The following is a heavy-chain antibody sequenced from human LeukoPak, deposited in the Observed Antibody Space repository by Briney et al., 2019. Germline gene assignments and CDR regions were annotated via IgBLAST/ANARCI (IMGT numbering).Heavy chain of an antibody. CDR3: ARDMALDGRDYYDSSGFQY. CDR1: GFTFSNYA. J-gene: IGHJ4*02. D-gene: IGHD3-22*01. Sequence: GGSLRLSCAASGFTFSNYAMRWVRQAPGKGLEWVSGISGSGDSIYYADSVKGRFTISRDNAKNSRYLQMNSLRAEDTAVYYCARDMALDGRDYYDSSGFQYWGQGTLVTVSS. CDR2: ISGSGDSI. V-gene: IGHV3-23*01.